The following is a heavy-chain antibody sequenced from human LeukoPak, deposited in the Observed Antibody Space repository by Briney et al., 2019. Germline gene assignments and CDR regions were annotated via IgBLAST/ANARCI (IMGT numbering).Heavy chain of an antibody. CDR2: INPNSGGT. CDR3: ARVIGYSYGEYRARFDP. D-gene: IGHD5-18*01. V-gene: IGHV1-2*02. Sequence: GASVKVSCTASGYTFTGYYMHWVRQAPGQGLEWMGWINPNSGGTNYAQKFQGRVTMTRDTSISTAYMELSRLRSDDTAVYYCARVIGYSYGEYRARFDPWGQGTLVTVSS. CDR1: GYTFTGYY. J-gene: IGHJ5*02.